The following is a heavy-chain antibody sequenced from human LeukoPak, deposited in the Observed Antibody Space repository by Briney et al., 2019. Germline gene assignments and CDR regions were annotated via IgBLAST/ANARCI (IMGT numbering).Heavy chain of an antibody. CDR1: GGSISSGGYY. J-gene: IGHJ4*02. CDR2: IYYSGGT. D-gene: IGHD3-3*01. Sequence: SETLSLTCTVSGGSISSGGYYWSWIRQHPGKGLEWIGYIYYSGGTYYNPSLKSRVTISVDTSKNQFSLKLSSVTAADTAVYYCARVPTIFGVVFKGFDYWGQGTLVTVSS. V-gene: IGHV4-31*03. CDR3: ARVPTIFGVVFKGFDY.